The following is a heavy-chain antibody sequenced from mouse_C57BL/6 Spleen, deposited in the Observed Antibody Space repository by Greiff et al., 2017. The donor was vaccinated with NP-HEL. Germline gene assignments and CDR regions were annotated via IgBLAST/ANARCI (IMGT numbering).Heavy chain of an antibody. D-gene: IGHD1-1*01. V-gene: IGHV5-6*01. CDR1: GFTFSSYG. J-gene: IGHJ4*01. Sequence: EVQRVESGGDLVKPGGSLKLSCAASGFTFSSYGMSWVRQTPDKRLEWVATISSGGSYTYYPDSVKGRFTISRDNAKNTLYLQMSSLKSEDTAMYYCARHGYHYGSSSFMDYWGQGTSVTVSS. CDR2: ISSGGSYT. CDR3: ARHGYHYGSSSFMDY.